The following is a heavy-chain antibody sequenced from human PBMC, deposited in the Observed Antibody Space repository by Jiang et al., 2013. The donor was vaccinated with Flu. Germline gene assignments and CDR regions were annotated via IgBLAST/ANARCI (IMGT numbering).Heavy chain of an antibody. J-gene: IGHJ4*02. CDR1: GFTFSSYG. D-gene: IGHD1-14*01. CDR3: AKSMEEVGTTIDY. CDR2: VRTPGGST. Sequence: QLLESGGGLVQPGGSLRLSCAASGFTFSSYGMSWVRQAPGKGLEWVSTVRTPGGSTNYADSVKGRFTISRDTSKNTLYLQLNSLRAEDTAVYYCAKSMEEVGTTIDYWGQGTLVTVSS. V-gene: IGHV3-23*01.